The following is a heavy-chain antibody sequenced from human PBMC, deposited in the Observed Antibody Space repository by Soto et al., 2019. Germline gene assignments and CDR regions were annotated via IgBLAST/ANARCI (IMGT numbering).Heavy chain of an antibody. V-gene: IGHV5-51*01. Sequence: GESLKISCKGSGYIFTNYWIGWVRQMPGKGLEWMGIIYPGDSDTRYSPSFQGQVTISVDKSINTAYLQWNTLKASDTAMYYCARRDSTGWYYFDYWGQGTLVTVSS. D-gene: IGHD6-19*01. CDR2: IYPGDSDT. CDR1: GYIFTNYW. CDR3: ARRDSTGWYYFDY. J-gene: IGHJ4*02.